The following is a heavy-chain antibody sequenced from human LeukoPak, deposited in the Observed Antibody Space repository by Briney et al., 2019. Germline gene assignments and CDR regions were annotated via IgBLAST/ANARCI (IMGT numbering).Heavy chain of an antibody. Sequence: PSETLSLTCAVSGYSISSGYYWGWIRQPPGKGLEWIGSIYHRGSTYYNPSLKSRVTISVDTSKNQFSLKVSSVTAADTAVYYCARDRGNNWNDVRWFDPWGQGTLVTVSS. CDR3: ARDRGNNWNDVRWFDP. D-gene: IGHD1-1*01. J-gene: IGHJ5*02. V-gene: IGHV4-38-2*02. CDR1: GYSISSGYY. CDR2: IYHRGST.